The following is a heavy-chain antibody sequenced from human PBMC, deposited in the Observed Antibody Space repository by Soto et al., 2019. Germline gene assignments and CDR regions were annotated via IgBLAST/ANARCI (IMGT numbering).Heavy chain of an antibody. CDR3: AAARGMTTVFDY. CDR2: IVVGSGNT. CDR1: GFTFTSSA. Sequence: SVKVSCKASGFTFTSSAMQWVRQARGQRLEWIGWIVVGSGNTNYPQKFQERVTITRDMSTSTAYMEMSSMRSEDTAVYYCAAARGMTTVFDYWGQGTLVTVSS. V-gene: IGHV1-58*02. J-gene: IGHJ4*02. D-gene: IGHD4-17*01.